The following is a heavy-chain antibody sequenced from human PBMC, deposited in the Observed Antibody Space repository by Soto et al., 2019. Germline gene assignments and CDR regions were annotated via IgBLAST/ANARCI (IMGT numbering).Heavy chain of an antibody. V-gene: IGHV1-2*02. CDR2: IKTDSGDT. Sequence: QVLLVQSGAEVKRPGASVRVSCKASRYTFTSYDIFWVRQSPGQGLEWMGWIKTDSGDTHYAQNFQCRVTMTRDTCISTAYMELNNLLSDDAAVYYCARRSSTYLNEIIYDPWGQGTLVTVSS. J-gene: IGHJ5*02. D-gene: IGHD2-2*01. CDR3: ARRSSTYLNEIIYDP. CDR1: RYTFTSYD.